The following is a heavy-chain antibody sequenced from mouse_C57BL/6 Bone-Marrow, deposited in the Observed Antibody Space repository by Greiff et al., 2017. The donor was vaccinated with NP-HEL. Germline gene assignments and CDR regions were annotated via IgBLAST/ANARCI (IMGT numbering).Heavy chain of an antibody. CDR2: INPSNGGT. Sequence: QVQLQQPGTELVKPGASVKLSCKASGYTFTSYWMHWVKQRPGQGLEWIGNINPSNGGTNYNEKFKSKATLTVDNSYSTAYMQLSSLTSEDSAVYYCARAQVGGYAMDYWGQGTSVTVSS. CDR3: ARAQVGGYAMDY. V-gene: IGHV1-53*01. CDR1: GYTFTSYW. J-gene: IGHJ4*01. D-gene: IGHD3-2*02.